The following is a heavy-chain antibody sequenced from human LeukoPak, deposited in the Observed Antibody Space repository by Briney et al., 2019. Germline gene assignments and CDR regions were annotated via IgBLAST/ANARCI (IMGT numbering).Heavy chain of an antibody. CDR2: IKLDGSEK. D-gene: IGHD3-3*01. Sequence: GGSLRLSCAASGFTFSSYSMSWVRQAPGKGLEWVANIKLDGSEKNYVDSVKGRFTISRDNTKNSLYLQMNSLRAEDTAVFYCARDQYDTWSRRGNFDSWGQGTLVIVSS. J-gene: IGHJ4*02. CDR1: GFTFSSYS. V-gene: IGHV3-7*03. CDR3: ARDQYDTWSRRGNFDS.